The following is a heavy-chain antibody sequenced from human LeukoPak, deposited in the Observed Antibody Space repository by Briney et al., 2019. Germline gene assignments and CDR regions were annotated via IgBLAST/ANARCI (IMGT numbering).Heavy chain of an antibody. Sequence: GGSLRLSCAASGFTFSGYEMNWVRQAPGKGLEWVSYITSSGRTRYYADSVKGRFTLSRDNAKNSLYLQMNSLRAEDTAVYYCARGSGSYFLWGQGTLVTVSS. CDR1: GFTFSGYE. CDR2: ITSSGRTR. CDR3: ARGSGSYFL. D-gene: IGHD1-26*01. V-gene: IGHV3-48*03. J-gene: IGHJ4*02.